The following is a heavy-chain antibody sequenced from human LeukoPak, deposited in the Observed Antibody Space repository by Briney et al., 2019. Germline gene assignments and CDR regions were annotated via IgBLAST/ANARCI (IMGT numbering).Heavy chain of an antibody. V-gene: IGHV1-69*13. D-gene: IGHD5-18*01. J-gene: IGHJ5*02. CDR2: IIPIFGTA. CDR1: GGTFSSYA. Sequence: SVTVSCKASGGTFSSYAISWVRQAPGQGLEWMGGIIPIFGTANYAQKFQGRVTITADESTSTAYMELSSLRSEDTAVYYCAREAGYSYGYGGNWFDPWGQGTLVTVSS. CDR3: AREAGYSYGYGGNWFDP.